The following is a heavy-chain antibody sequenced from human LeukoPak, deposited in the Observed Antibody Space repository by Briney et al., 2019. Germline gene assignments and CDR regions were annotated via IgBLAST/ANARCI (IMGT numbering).Heavy chain of an antibody. V-gene: IGHV3-21*01. CDR3: SGYYGMDV. Sequence: SGGSLRLSCAASGFTFSSYSMNWVRQAPGKRLEWVSSISSSSNYIYYADSVKGRFTISRDNAKNSLYLQMNSLRAEDTAVYYCSGYYGMDVWGKGTTVTVSS. CDR1: GFTFSSYS. J-gene: IGHJ6*04. CDR2: ISSSSNYI.